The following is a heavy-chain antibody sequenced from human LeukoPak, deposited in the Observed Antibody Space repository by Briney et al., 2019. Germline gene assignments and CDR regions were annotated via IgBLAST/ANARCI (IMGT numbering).Heavy chain of an antibody. J-gene: IGHJ4*02. CDR3: ARHLNAGFDY. Sequence: GESLKISCKGSGYSFTNYWFGWVRQMPGKGLEWMGIINPSNSDIRYSPSFQGQVTISADKSINTAYLQWGSLKASDTAMYYCARHLNAGFDYWGQGTLVTVSS. CDR1: GYSFTNYW. V-gene: IGHV5-51*01. CDR2: INPSNSDI.